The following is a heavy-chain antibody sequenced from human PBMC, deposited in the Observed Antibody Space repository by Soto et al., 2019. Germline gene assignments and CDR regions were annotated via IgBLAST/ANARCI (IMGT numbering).Heavy chain of an antibody. J-gene: IGHJ4*02. Sequence: GGSLRLSCAASGFTFSSYGMHWVRQAPGKGLEWVAVIWYDGSNKYYADSVKGRFTISRDNSKNTLYLQMNSLRAEDTAVYYCARETYDSSGYYFDYWGQGTLVTVSS. CDR3: ARETYDSSGYYFDY. CDR2: IWYDGSNK. D-gene: IGHD3-22*01. V-gene: IGHV3-33*01. CDR1: GFTFSSYG.